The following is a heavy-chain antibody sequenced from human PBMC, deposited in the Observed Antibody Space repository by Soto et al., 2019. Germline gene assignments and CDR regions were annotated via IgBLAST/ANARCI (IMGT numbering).Heavy chain of an antibody. CDR1: VGSISSYF. V-gene: IGHV4-4*07. CDR2: MSTSGST. Sequence: SQTLSLTCTGSVGSISSYFWTWIRQPAGKGLEWIGRMSTSGSTNYNPSLKSRVTMSVDTSKNQFSLKLSSVSAADTAMYYWARGGRGSYHYYDYWGQGTLVTVSS. CDR3: ARGGRGSYHYYDY. J-gene: IGHJ4*02. D-gene: IGHD1-26*01.